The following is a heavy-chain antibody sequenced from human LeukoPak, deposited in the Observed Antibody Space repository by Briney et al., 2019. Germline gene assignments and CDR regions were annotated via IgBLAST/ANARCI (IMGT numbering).Heavy chain of an antibody. Sequence: GASVTVSCKASGYTFTSYYMHWVRQAPGQGLEWMGIINPSGGSTSYAQKFQGRLSLTRDMSTSTDYMELSSLRSEDTAVYYCARDNSVGDTAWWFDPWGQGTLVTVSS. V-gene: IGHV1-46*01. CDR1: GYTFTSYY. J-gene: IGHJ5*02. D-gene: IGHD1-26*01. CDR3: ARDNSVGDTAWWFDP. CDR2: INPSGGST.